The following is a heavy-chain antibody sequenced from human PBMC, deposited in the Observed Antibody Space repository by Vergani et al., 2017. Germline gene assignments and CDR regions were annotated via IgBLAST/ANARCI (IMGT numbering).Heavy chain of an antibody. CDR3: AKAYYYDSSGYYWRTPFDY. V-gene: IGHV3-23*01. J-gene: IGHJ4*02. CDR2: ISGSGGST. Sequence: EVQLLESGGGLVQPGGSLRLSCAASGFTFSSYAMSWVRQAPGKGLEWVSAISGSGGSTYYADSVKGRFTSSRDNSKNTLYLQMNSLRAEDTAVYYCAKAYYYDSSGYYWRTPFDYWGQGTLVTVSS. D-gene: IGHD3-22*01. CDR1: GFTFSSYA.